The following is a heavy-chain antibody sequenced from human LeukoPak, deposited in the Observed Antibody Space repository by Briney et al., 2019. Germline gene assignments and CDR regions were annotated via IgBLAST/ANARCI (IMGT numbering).Heavy chain of an antibody. CDR3: ARDDYGDGDYYYYYGMDV. Sequence: QPGGSLRLSCAASGFTFGSYWMSWVRQAPGKGLEWVANIKQDGSEKYYVDSVKGRFTISRDNAKNSLYLQMNSLRAEDTAVYYCARDDYGDGDYYYYYGMDVWGQGTTVTVSS. CDR1: GFTFGSYW. CDR2: IKQDGSEK. D-gene: IGHD4-17*01. V-gene: IGHV3-7*03. J-gene: IGHJ6*02.